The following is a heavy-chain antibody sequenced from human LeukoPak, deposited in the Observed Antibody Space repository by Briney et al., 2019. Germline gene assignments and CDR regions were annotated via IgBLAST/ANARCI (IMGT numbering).Heavy chain of an antibody. D-gene: IGHD3-22*01. CDR1: GFTFSHYA. J-gene: IGHJ4*02. V-gene: IGHV3-23*01. CDR2: ISGIGSST. Sequence: GGSLRLSCAASGFTFSHYAMTWVRRAPGKGLEGVSRISGIGSSTYYTDSAKGRLTISRDNPKSTLYLHTNSLRAEDTAVYYCATETARKEINYYDSSGSDLPGDYWGQGTLVTVSS. CDR3: ATETARKEINYYDSSGSDLPGDY.